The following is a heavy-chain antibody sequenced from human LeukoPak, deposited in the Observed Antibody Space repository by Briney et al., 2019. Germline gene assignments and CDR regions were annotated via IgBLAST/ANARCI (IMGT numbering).Heavy chain of an antibody. D-gene: IGHD3-16*01. CDR3: ARGGGYGDYGMDV. V-gene: IGHV6-1*01. CDR2: TYYRSKWYN. J-gene: IGHJ6*02. CDR1: GDSVSSNSAA. Sequence: SQTLSLTCAISGDSVSSNSAAWIWIRQSPSRGLEWLGRTYYRSKWYNDYAVPVKSRITINPDTSKNQFSLQLNSVTPEDTAVYYCARGGGYGDYGMDVWGQGTTVTVSS.